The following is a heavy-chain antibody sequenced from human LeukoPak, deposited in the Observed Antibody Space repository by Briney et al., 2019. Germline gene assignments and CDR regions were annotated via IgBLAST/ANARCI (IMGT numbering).Heavy chain of an antibody. D-gene: IGHD3-22*01. V-gene: IGHV3-23*01. CDR3: ARGSSGYSPSDFDY. J-gene: IGHJ4*02. CDR1: GFTFSSYA. CDR2: INSNGGST. Sequence: GGSLRLSCAASGFTFSSYAMNWVRQAPGKGLEWVSAINSNGGSTYYADSVKGRFTISRDNSKNTLYLQMNSLRAEDTAVCYCARGSSGYSPSDFDYWGQGTLVTVSS.